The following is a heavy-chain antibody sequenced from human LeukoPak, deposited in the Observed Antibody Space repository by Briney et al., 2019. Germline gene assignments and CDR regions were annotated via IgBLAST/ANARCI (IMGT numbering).Heavy chain of an antibody. CDR2: ISSSSSYI. CDR1: GFTFSSYS. J-gene: IGHJ4*02. Sequence: GGSLRLSCAASGFTFSSYSMNWVRQAPGKGLEWVSSISSSSSYIYYADSVKGRFTISRDKAKNSLYLQMNSLRAENTAVYYCARDFTWNFDYWGQGTLVTVSS. CDR3: ARDFTWNFDY. V-gene: IGHV3-21*01. D-gene: IGHD3-16*01.